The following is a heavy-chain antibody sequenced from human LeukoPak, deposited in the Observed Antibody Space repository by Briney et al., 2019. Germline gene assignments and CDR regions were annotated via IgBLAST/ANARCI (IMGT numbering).Heavy chain of an antibody. CDR2: INPKSGGT. V-gene: IGHV1-2*02. CDR1: GYTFTAYY. J-gene: IGHJ4*02. D-gene: IGHD6-13*01. CDR3: ARGGYSSSWTTFHY. Sequence: ASVKVSCKASGYTFTAYYMHWVRQAPGQGLEWMGWINPKSGGTSYAQKFQGRVTMTGDTSNSTAYMELTSLTSDDTAVYFCARGGYSSSWTTFHYWGQGTLVTVSS.